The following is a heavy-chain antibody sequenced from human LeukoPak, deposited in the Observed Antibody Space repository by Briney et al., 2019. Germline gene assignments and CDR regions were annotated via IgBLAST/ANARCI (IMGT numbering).Heavy chain of an antibody. CDR2: IYSGGST. D-gene: IGHD4-17*01. CDR3: ARDLTTVTTPGPY. Sequence: GGSLRLSCAASGFTVSSNYMSWVRQGPGKGLEWVSGIYSGGSTYYADSVKGRFSISRDNSKNTLYLQMNSLRAEGTAVYYCARDLTTVTTPGPYWGQGTLVTVSS. J-gene: IGHJ4*02. V-gene: IGHV3-66*01. CDR1: GFTVSSNY.